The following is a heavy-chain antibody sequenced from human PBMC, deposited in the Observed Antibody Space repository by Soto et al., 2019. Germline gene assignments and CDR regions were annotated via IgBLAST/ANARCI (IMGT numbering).Heavy chain of an antibody. D-gene: IGHD2-2*01. CDR3: AKDRDYPRDQFHY. V-gene: IGHV3-23*01. J-gene: IGHJ4*02. CDR2: ISANGQGI. Sequence: GGSVRLSCTASGFTFTYYAFSWVRQAPGKGLEWVSAISANGQGIYYADSVRGRFTISRDNSKNTVFLHMDSLRAEDTAVYYCAKDRDYPRDQFHYWGQGTLVTVSS. CDR1: GFTFTYYA.